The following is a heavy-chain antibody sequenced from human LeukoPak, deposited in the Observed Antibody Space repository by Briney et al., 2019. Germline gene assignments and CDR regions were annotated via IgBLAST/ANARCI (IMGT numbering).Heavy chain of an antibody. CDR1: GFTFSDYY. CDR3: ARSGGDSGYDTPLFDY. CDR2: ISSSGSTI. Sequence: GGSLRLSCAASGFTFSDYYMSWVRQAPGKGLAWVSYISSSGSTIYYADSVKGRFTISRDSAKNSLYLRMNSLRAEDTALYYCARSGGDSGYDTPLFDYWGQGTLVTVSS. V-gene: IGHV3-11*01. D-gene: IGHD5-12*01. J-gene: IGHJ4*02.